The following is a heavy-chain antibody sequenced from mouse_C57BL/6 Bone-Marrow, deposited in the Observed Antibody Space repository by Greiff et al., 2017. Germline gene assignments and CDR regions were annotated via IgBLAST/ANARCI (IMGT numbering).Heavy chain of an antibody. CDR1: GYTFTSYG. Sequence: QVTLKESGAELARPGASVKLSCKASGYTFTSYGISWVKQRTGQGLEWIGEIYPRSGNTYYNEKFKGKATLTADKSSSTAYMELRSLTSEDSAVYFCVTTVVAPFAYWGQGTLVTVSA. CDR3: VTTVVAPFAY. J-gene: IGHJ3*01. D-gene: IGHD1-1*01. CDR2: IYPRSGNT. V-gene: IGHV1-81*01.